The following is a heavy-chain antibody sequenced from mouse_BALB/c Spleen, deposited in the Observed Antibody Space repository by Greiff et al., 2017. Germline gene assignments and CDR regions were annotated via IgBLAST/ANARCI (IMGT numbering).Heavy chain of an antibody. D-gene: IGHD1-2*01. V-gene: IGHV5-6*01. J-gene: IGHJ4*01. Sequence: EVQGVESGGELVKPGGSLKLSCAASGFTFSSYGMSWVRQTPDKRLEWVATISSGGSYTYYPDSVKGRFTISRDNAKNTLYLQLSSLKSEDTAMYYCARPTTATLYYDAMDYWGQGTSVTVSS. CDR2: ISSGGSYT. CDR1: GFTFSSYG. CDR3: ARPTTATLYYDAMDY.